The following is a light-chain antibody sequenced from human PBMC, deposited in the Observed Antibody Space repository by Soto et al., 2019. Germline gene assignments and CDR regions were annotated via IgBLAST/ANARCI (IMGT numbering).Light chain of an antibody. V-gene: IGKV3-11*01. Sequence: EIVLTQSPATLSLSPGETATLSCRASQSVSSYLAWYQQKPGQAPRLLIYDASNRATGITARFSGSGSGTDFTLTISSLEPEDFAVYYCQQRSNWITFGQGTHWRL. CDR2: DAS. J-gene: IGKJ5*01. CDR1: QSVSSY. CDR3: QQRSNWIT.